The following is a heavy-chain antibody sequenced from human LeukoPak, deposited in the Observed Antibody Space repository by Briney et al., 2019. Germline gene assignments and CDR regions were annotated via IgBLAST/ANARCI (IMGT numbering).Heavy chain of an antibody. CDR3: AKDRSSSWYGPEGAFFDY. CDR2: ISYDGSNK. D-gene: IGHD6-13*01. J-gene: IGHJ4*02. CDR1: GFTFSSYG. Sequence: GGSLRLSCAASGFTFSSYGMHWVRQAPGKGLEWVAVISYDGSNKYYADSVKGRFTISRDNSKNTLYLQMNSLRAEDTAVYYCAKDRSSSWYGPEGAFFDYWGQGTLVTVSS. V-gene: IGHV3-30*18.